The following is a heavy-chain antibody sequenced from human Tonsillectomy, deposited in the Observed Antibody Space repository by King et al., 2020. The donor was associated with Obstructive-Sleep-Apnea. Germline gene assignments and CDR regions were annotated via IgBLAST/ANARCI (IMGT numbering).Heavy chain of an antibody. D-gene: IGHD3-10*01. V-gene: IGHV4-31*03. CDR3: ARAVNYGSGSYPGY. CDR2: IYYSGST. CDR1: GGSISSGGYY. J-gene: IGHJ4*02. Sequence: LQLQESGPGLVKPSQTLSLTCTVSGGSISSGGYYWSWIRQHPGKGLEGIGYIYYSGSTYYNPSLKRRVTISVDTSKNQFSLKLRSVSAADTAVYYCARAVNYGSGSYPGYWGQGTLVTVSS.